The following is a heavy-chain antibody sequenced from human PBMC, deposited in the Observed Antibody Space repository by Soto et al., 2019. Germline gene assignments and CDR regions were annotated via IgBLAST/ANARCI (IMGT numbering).Heavy chain of an antibody. Sequence: QVQLVESGGGVGQPGRSLRLSCAASGFTFSSYGMHWVRQAPGKGLEWVAVISYDGSNKYYADSVKGRFTISRDNSKNTLYLQMNSLRAEDTAVYYCAKDLVAYYDSSGYWSYYYGMDVWGQGTTVTVSS. CDR2: ISYDGSNK. D-gene: IGHD3-22*01. J-gene: IGHJ6*02. CDR3: AKDLVAYYDSSGYWSYYYGMDV. CDR1: GFTFSSYG. V-gene: IGHV3-30*18.